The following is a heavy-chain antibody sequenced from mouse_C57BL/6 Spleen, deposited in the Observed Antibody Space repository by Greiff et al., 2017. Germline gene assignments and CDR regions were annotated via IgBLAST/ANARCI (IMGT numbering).Heavy chain of an antibody. CDR3: ARQGPSAGGYFDY. J-gene: IGHJ2*01. V-gene: IGHV5-6*01. CDR2: ISSGGSYT. Sequence: EVQLVESGGDLVKPGGSLKLSCAASGFTFSSYGMSWVRQTPDKRLEWVATISSGGSYTYYPDSVNGRFTISRDNAKNTLYLQMSSLKSEDTAMYYCARQGPSAGGYFDYWGQGTTLTVSS. D-gene: IGHD6-1*01. CDR1: GFTFSSYG.